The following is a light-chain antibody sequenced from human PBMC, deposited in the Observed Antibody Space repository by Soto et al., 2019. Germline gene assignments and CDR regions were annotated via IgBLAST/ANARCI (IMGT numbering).Light chain of an antibody. CDR1: SSNIGAGYD. Sequence: QSVLTQPPSVSGAPGQRVTISCTGTSSNIGAGYDVHWYQQHPGAAPKLLIYTNSNRPSGVPDRFSGSKSGTSASLSITGLQADDEADYYCQSYDSSLSGRRVFGGATKLTVL. CDR2: TNS. CDR3: QSYDSSLSGRRV. J-gene: IGLJ3*02. V-gene: IGLV1-40*01.